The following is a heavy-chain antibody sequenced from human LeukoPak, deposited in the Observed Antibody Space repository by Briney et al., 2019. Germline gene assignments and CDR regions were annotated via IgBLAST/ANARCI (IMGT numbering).Heavy chain of an antibody. CDR3: RGDSSGYYSDYGMDV. J-gene: IGHJ6*02. Sequence: TGGSLRLSCTASGFTFGDYAMSWVRQAPGKGLEWVSFIRSKAYGGTTEHAASVKGRFTISRDDSKSIAYLQMNSLKTEDTAVYYCRGDSSGYYSDYGMDVWGQGTTVTVSS. CDR2: IRSKAYGGTT. D-gene: IGHD3-22*01. V-gene: IGHV3-49*04. CDR1: GFTFGDYA.